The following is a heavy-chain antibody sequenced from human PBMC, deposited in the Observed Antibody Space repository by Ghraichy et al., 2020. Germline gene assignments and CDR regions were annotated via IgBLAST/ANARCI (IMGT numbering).Heavy chain of an antibody. V-gene: IGHV4-59*08. CDR2: MYYSGTT. J-gene: IGHJ4*02. D-gene: IGHD3-10*01. CDR1: GGSISRYY. Sequence: SETLSLTCTVSGGSISRYYWSWIRQTPGRGLEWIGYMYYSGTTKYNPSLKSRVTISVDTSKNQFSLKLSSVTAADTAVYYCAGGSGKTPGYWGQGTLVTVSS. CDR3: AGGSGKTPGY.